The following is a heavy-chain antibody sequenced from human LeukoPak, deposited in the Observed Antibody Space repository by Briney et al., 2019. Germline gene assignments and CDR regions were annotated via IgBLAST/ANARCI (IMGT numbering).Heavy chain of an antibody. D-gene: IGHD3-22*01. CDR3: ARPTYYYDSSGPQEY. J-gene: IGHJ4*02. CDR2: ISNRGDTI. CDR1: GFTFSDYY. Sequence: GGSLRLSCAASGFTFSDYYMSWIRQAPGKGLKWVSYISNRGDTIYYADSVKGRFTISRDNAKNSLSLQMNSLRAEDTAMYYCARPTYYYDSSGPQEYWGQGTLVTVSS. V-gene: IGHV3-11*01.